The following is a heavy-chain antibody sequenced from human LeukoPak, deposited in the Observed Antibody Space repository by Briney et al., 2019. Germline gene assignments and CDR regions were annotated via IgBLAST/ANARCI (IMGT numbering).Heavy chain of an antibody. CDR2: INPDSGGT. Sequence: ASVKVSCKASGYSFTGYYMHWVRQAPGQGLEWMGRINPDSGGTYYAQNFQGRAIMTRDTSISTGYMELRSLRLDDTAVYYCARDGAGKTVTHLIDYWGQGTLVTVSS. CDR1: GYSFTGYY. CDR3: ARDGAGKTVTHLIDY. D-gene: IGHD4-17*01. J-gene: IGHJ4*02. V-gene: IGHV1-2*06.